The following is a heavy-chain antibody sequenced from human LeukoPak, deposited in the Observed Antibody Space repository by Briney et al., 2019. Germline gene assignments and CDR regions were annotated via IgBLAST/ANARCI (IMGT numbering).Heavy chain of an antibody. CDR2: IYHSGST. Sequence: SETLSLTCTVSGGSISSGGYYWNWIRQPPGKGLEWIGYIYHSGSTYYNPSLKSRVTISVDRSKNQFSLKLSSVTAADTAVYYCASAIGGVVPAAYDYWGQGTLVTVSS. V-gene: IGHV4-30-2*01. J-gene: IGHJ4*02. D-gene: IGHD2-2*01. CDR3: ASAIGGVVPAAYDY. CDR1: GGSISSGGYY.